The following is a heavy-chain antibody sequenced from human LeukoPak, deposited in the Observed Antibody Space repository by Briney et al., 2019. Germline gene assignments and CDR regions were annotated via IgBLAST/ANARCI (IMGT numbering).Heavy chain of an antibody. D-gene: IGHD1-26*01. V-gene: IGHV3-23*01. CDR2: ISGSGGST. CDR3: AKDIFPSLVGAFDY. J-gene: IGHJ4*02. CDR1: GFTFSSYA. Sequence: GGSLRLSCAASGFTFSSYAMRWVRQAPGKGLEWVSAISGSGGSTYYAHSEKGRFTISRDNSKNTLYLQMNSLRAEDTAVYYCAKDIFPSLVGAFDYWGQGTLVTVSS.